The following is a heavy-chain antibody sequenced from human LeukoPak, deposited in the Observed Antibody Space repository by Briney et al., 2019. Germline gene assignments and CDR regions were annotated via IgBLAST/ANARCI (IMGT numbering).Heavy chain of an antibody. CDR1: GGSISSRTYY. D-gene: IGHD4-17*01. CDR2: IYYSGST. CDR3: ARHETFVLRPNYFDY. V-gene: IGHV4-39*01. Sequence: PSETLSLTCTVSGGSISSRTYYWGWIRQPPGKGLEWIGSIYYSGSTYYNPSLKSRVTISVDTSKNQFSLKLSSVTAADTAVYYCARHETFVLRPNYFDYWGQGTLVTVSS. J-gene: IGHJ4*02.